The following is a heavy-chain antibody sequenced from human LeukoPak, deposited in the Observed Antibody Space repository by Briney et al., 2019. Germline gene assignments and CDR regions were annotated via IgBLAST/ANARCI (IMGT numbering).Heavy chain of an antibody. Sequence: GGSLRLSCAASGFTFSSYSMNWVRQAPGKGLEWVSYISSSSGTVYYADSVKGRFTISRDNAKNSLYLQMSSLRAEDTAVYYCARDRVDTAMVMGYWGQGTLVTVSS. J-gene: IGHJ4*02. CDR3: ARDRVDTAMVMGY. CDR1: GFTFSSYS. CDR2: ISSSSGTV. V-gene: IGHV3-48*04. D-gene: IGHD5-18*01.